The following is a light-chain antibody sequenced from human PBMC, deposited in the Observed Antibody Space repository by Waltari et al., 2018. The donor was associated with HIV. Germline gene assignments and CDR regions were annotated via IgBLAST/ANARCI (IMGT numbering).Light chain of an antibody. CDR1: SNDIVISNL. CDR2: AVD. CDR3: CSKSTIYFGVL. J-gene: IGLJ2*01. Sequence: QSALSQPASVSGSPGQSITISCSGTSNDIVISNLVSWYQHHPGKAPNLIIFAVDMRPSGISDRFAGSKSGYTDSLTISGLRTEDEADYFCCSKSTIYFGVLFGGGTTLTVL. V-gene: IGLV2-23*02.